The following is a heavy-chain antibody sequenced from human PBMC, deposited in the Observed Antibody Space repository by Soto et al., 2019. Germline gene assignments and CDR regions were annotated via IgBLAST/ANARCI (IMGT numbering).Heavy chain of an antibody. J-gene: IGHJ4*02. CDR2: MTPDGLTI. Sequence: EVQLAESGGGLVQPGGSLGLSCAASGFNFGNYWMHWVRQAPGKGPEWVSRMTPDGLTIQYTDSVKGRFTVSSDNARNTMYVQMISLRAEDTAVYYCASAEVDYWGPGTLVTVSS. CDR3: ASAEVDY. CDR1: GFNFGNYW. V-gene: IGHV3-74*01.